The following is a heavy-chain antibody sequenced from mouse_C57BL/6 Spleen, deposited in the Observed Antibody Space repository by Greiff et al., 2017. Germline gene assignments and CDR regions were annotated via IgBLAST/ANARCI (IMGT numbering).Heavy chain of an antibody. CDR2: IHPNSGST. J-gene: IGHJ4*01. D-gene: IGHD2-1*01. Sequence: QVQLQQPGAELVKPGASVKLSCKASGYTFTSYWMHWVKQRPGQGLEWIGMIHPNSGSTNYNEKFKSKATLTVDTSSRTAYMQLSSLTSEDSADYDCARWGVYYGNYGGSYYYAVGGRGQGATVTFS. CDR1: GYTFTSYW. V-gene: IGHV1-64*01. CDR3: ARWGVYYGNYGGSYYYAVGG.